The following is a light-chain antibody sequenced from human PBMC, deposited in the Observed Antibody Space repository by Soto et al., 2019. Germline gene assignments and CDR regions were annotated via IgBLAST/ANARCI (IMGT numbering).Light chain of an antibody. CDR1: TSDLGGYNY. CDR2: EVS. V-gene: IGLV2-14*01. Sequence: QSALTQPASVSGSPGQSITISCTGTTSDLGGYNYVSWYQQHPGKVPKLMIYEVSNRPSGVSNRFSGSKSGNTASLTISGLQAEDEAAYYCFSYTTSSAPYVFGTGNQLTVL. J-gene: IGLJ1*01. CDR3: FSYTTSSAPYV.